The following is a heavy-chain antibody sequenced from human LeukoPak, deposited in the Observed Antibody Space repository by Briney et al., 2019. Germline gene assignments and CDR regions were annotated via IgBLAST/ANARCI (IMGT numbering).Heavy chain of an antibody. V-gene: IGHV4-34*01. J-gene: IGHJ4*02. Sequence: SETLSLTCAVYGGSFSGYYWSWIRQPPGKGLEWIGEINHSGSTNYNPSLKSRVTISVDTSKNQFSLKLSSVTAADTAVYYCVRFRGGMIVVDQLGDYFDYWGQGTLVTVSS. CDR2: INHSGST. CDR1: GGSFSGYY. D-gene: IGHD3-22*01. CDR3: VRFRGGMIVVDQLGDYFDY.